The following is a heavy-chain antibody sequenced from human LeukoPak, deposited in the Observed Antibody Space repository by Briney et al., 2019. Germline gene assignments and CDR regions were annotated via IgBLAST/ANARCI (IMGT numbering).Heavy chain of an antibody. J-gene: IGHJ6*03. CDR1: GYTFTSYG. CDR2: ISAYNGNT. Sequence: GASVKVSCKASGYTFTSYGISWVRQAPGQGLEWMGWISAYNGNTNYAQKLQGRVTMTTDTSTSTAYMELRSLRSDDTAVYYCARDFTRQKYYYMDVWGKGTTVTVSS. V-gene: IGHV1-18*01. CDR3: ARDFTRQKYYYMDV.